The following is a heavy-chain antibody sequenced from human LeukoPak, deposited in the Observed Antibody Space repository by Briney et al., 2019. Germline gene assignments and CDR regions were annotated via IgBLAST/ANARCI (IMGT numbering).Heavy chain of an antibody. J-gene: IGHJ4*02. CDR1: GYTFTSYG. CDR2: INPNSGGT. Sequence: ASVKVSCKASGYTFTSYGISWVRQAPGRGLEWMGWINPNSGGTNYAQKFQGRVTMTRDTSISTAYMELSRLRFDDTAVYYCASGSSFDSSGRGFDYWGQGTLVTVSS. D-gene: IGHD3-22*01. CDR3: ASGSSFDSSGRGFDY. V-gene: IGHV1-2*02.